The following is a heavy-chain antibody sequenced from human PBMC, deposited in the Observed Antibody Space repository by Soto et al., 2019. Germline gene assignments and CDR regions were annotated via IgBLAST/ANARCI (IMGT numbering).Heavy chain of an antibody. J-gene: IGHJ4*02. CDR2: IAVGSGYT. Sequence: SVKVSCKASGFTFTSSAFQWVRQARGQRLEWIGWIAVGSGYTNYAQRFQDSVTLTRDMSTATTYMELSRLTSEDTAIYYCAADATAWQQMVPSDYWGQGTLVTISS. CDR3: AADATAWQQMVPSDY. V-gene: IGHV1-58*01. CDR1: GFTFTSSA. D-gene: IGHD2-8*01.